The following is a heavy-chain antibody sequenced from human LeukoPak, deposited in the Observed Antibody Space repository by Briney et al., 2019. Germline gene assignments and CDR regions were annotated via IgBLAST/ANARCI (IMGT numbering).Heavy chain of an antibody. J-gene: IGHJ4*02. CDR3: ARARTSSGYFDY. D-gene: IGHD3-22*01. CDR2: IYHSGST. V-gene: IGHV4-39*07. CDR1: GGSISSGSYY. Sequence: SETLSLTCTVSGGSISSGSYYWGWIRQPPGKGLEWIGSIYHSGSTYYNPSLKSRVTISVDTSKNQFSLKLSSVTAADTAVYYCARARTSSGYFDYWGQGTLVTVSS.